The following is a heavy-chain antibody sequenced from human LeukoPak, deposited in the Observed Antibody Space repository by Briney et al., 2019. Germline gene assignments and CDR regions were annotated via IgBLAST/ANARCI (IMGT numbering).Heavy chain of an antibody. D-gene: IGHD3-10*02. CDR1: GGSISSGGYY. V-gene: IGHV4-31*03. CDR2: IYYSGST. Sequence: PSETLSLTCTVSGGSISSGGYYWSWIRQHPGKGLEWIGYIYYSGSTYYNPSLKSRVTISVDTSKNQFSLKLSSVTAADTAVYYCARDVRYLPWSSKQSGGMDVWGQGTTVTVSS. CDR3: ARDVRYLPWSSKQSGGMDV. J-gene: IGHJ6*02.